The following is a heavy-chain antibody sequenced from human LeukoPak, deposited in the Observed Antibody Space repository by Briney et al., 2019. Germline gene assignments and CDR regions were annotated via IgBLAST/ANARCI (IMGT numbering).Heavy chain of an antibody. V-gene: IGHV3-33*08. J-gene: IGHJ3*02. CDR1: GFTFSSDG. CDR2: IRDDGRDI. Sequence: GGSLRLSCAASGFTFSSDGMHWVRQAPGKGLVWVTVIRDDGRDICYADSVKGRFTISRDNAKNPLYLQMNSVRVEDTVVYFCTREVNAFDIWGQGTTVTVSS. CDR3: TREVNAFDI.